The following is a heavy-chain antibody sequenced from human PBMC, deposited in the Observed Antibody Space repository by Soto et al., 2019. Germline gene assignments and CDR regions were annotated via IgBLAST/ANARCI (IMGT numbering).Heavy chain of an antibody. Sequence: GASVKVSCKAGGYCFTSYGISWVRQAPGQALEWMGWISAYNGNTNYAQKLQGRVTMTTDTSTSTAYMELRSLRSDDTAVYYCARESDFWSGYLFGSYYYYGMDVWGQGTTVTVSS. V-gene: IGHV1-18*01. CDR1: GYCFTSYG. D-gene: IGHD3-3*01. CDR2: ISAYNGNT. CDR3: ARESDFWSGYLFGSYYYYGMDV. J-gene: IGHJ6*02.